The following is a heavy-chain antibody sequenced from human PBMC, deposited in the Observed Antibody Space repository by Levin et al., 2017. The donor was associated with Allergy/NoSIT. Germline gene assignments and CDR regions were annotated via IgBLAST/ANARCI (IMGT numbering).Heavy chain of an antibody. J-gene: IGHJ4*02. CDR3: ARESSAPRVVYSDS. D-gene: IGHD6-6*01. Sequence: SETLSLTCAVSGYSITSGYYWGWIRQPPGKGLEWIGGISQSGRAYYNPSLKSRVTISRDTSRNQFSLRLTSVTAADTAVYFCARESSAPRVVYSDSWGQGTLITVSS. CDR2: ISQSGRA. V-gene: IGHV4-38-2*02. CDR1: GYSITSGYY.